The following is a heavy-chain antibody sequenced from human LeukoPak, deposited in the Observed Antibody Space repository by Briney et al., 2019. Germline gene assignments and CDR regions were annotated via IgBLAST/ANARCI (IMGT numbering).Heavy chain of an antibody. J-gene: IGHJ5*02. CDR3: ARGGYGDYSNWFDP. V-gene: IGHV3-23*01. CDR1: GFTFNDFA. D-gene: IGHD4-17*01. CDR2: LSGSGGKP. Sequence: GGSPRPSRAASGFTFNDFAINWVRQAPGEGRGWVSSLSGSGGKPHSAGTVNGRFTISRDNSQNTLYLQMDSLRAEDTALYYCARGGYGDYSNWFDPWGQGTLVTVSS.